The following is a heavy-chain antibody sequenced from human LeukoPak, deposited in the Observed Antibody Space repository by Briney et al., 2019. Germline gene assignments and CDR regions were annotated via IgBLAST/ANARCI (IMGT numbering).Heavy chain of an antibody. J-gene: IGHJ4*02. D-gene: IGHD1-26*01. CDR2: CGSAT. V-gene: IGHV3-23*01. CDR3: AKRSVSGSYFFDY. CDR1: GFTVSSNYA. Sequence: GGSLRLSCAASGFTVSSNYAMSWVRQAPGEGLEWVSTCGSATHYADSVKGRFTISRDNSKNTLYLQMNSLRAEDSAIYYCAKRSVSGSYFFDYWGRGSLVTVSS.